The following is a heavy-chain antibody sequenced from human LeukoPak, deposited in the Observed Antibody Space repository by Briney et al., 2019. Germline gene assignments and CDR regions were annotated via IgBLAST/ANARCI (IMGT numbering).Heavy chain of an antibody. CDR2: ISSDGTTT. V-gene: IGHV3-74*01. J-gene: IGHJ1*01. CDR1: GFTFSTYW. Sequence: PGGSLRLSCAASGFTFSTYWMYWFRQAPGKGLVWVSRISSDGTTTHYAGSVKGRFTISRDNAKNTVYLQMNSLRVEDTAVHYCARVCGPSSFWGQGTLVTVSS. CDR3: ARVCGPSSF.